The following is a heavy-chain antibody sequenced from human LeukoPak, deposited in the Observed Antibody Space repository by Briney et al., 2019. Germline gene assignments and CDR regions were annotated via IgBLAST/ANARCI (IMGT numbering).Heavy chain of an antibody. CDR1: GGSISSYY. V-gene: IGHV4-59*01. J-gene: IGHJ4*02. CDR2: IYYSGST. Sequence: SETLSLTCTVSGGSISSYYWSWIRQPPGKGLEWIGYIYYSGSTNYNPSLKSRVTISVDTSKNQFSLKLSSVTAADTAVYYCARQTYGSGSYRFGYWGQGTLDTVSS. D-gene: IGHD3-10*01. CDR3: ARQTYGSGSYRFGY.